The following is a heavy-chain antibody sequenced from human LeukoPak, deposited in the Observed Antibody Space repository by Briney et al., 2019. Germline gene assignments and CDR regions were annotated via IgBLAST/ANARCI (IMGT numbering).Heavy chain of an antibody. J-gene: IGHJ4*02. D-gene: IGHD3-3*01. V-gene: IGHV4-59*01. CDR2: IYYSGST. Sequence: PSETLSLTCTVSGGSISSYYWSRIRQPPGKGLEWIGYIYYSGSTNYNPSLKSRVTISVDTSKNQFSLKLTSVTAADTAVYYCARGSRDYDFWSGYSLIDYWGQGTLVTVSS. CDR1: GGSISSYY. CDR3: ARGSRDYDFWSGYSLIDY.